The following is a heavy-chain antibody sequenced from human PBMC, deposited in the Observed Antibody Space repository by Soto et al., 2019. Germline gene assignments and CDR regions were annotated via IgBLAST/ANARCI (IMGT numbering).Heavy chain of an antibody. J-gene: IGHJ6*02. CDR1: GYSFTSYW. CDR2: IDPSDSYT. D-gene: IGHD6-6*01. V-gene: IGHV5-10-1*01. Sequence: PGESLKISCKGSGYSFTSYWISWVRQMPGKGLEWMGRIDPSDSYTNYSPSFQGHVTISADKSISTAYLQWSSLKASDTAMYYCARKRVAARPDGSMDVWGQGTTVTV. CDR3: ARKRVAARPDGSMDV.